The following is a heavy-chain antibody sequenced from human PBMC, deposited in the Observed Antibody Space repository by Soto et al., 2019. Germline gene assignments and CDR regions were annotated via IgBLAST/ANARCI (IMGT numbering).Heavy chain of an antibody. CDR3: ARSGAGTGGNYDFWSGYRVWFDP. CDR1: GGSISSYY. CDR2: IYYSGST. Sequence: SETLSLTCTVSGGSISSYYWSWIRQPPGKGLEWIGYIYYSGSTNYNPSLKSRVTISVDTSKNQFSLKLSSVTAADTAVYYCARSGAGTGGNYDFWSGYRVWFDPWGQGTLVTVSS. V-gene: IGHV4-59*01. J-gene: IGHJ5*02. D-gene: IGHD3-3*01.